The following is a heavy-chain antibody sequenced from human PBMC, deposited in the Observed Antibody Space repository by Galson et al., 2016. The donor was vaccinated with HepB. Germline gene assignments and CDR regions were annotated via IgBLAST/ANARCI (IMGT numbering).Heavy chain of an antibody. Sequence: SLRLSCAASGFTFANYAMHWVRQAPGKWLEWVALIWSDGGNKYYADSVKGRFTISRDKPKNTLYLQMNSLRVEDTAVYYCVRGQLVNYFDYWGQGTLVTVSS. CDR1: GFTFANYA. D-gene: IGHD6-13*01. J-gene: IGHJ4*02. CDR3: VRGQLVNYFDY. CDR2: IWSDGGNK. V-gene: IGHV3-33*01.